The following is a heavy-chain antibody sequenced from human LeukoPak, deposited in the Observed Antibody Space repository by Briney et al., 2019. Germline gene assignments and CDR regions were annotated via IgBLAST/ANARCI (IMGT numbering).Heavy chain of an antibody. J-gene: IGHJ4*02. V-gene: IGHV3-21*01. CDR2: ISSSSSYI. CDR3: ARDHAGGDYVGYSDY. Sequence: GGSLRLSCAASGFTFSSYSMNWVRQAPGKGLEWVSSISSSSSYIYYADSVKGRFTISRDNAKNSLYLQMNSLRAEDTAVYYCARDHAGGDYVGYSDYWGQGTLVTVSS. CDR1: GFTFSSYS. D-gene: IGHD4-17*01.